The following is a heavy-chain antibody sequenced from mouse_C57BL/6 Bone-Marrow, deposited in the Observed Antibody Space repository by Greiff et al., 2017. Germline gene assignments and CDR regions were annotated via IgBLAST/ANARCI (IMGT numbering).Heavy chain of an antibody. Sequence: EVMLVESGGGLVQPGGSLKLSCAASGFTFSDYYMYWVRQTPEKRLEWVAYISNGGGSTYYPDTVKGRFTISRDNAKNTLYLQMSRLKSEDTAMYYCARQDTTVVAGDYWGQGTSVTVSS. CDR3: ARQDTTVVAGDY. J-gene: IGHJ4*01. CDR2: ISNGGGST. V-gene: IGHV5-12*01. D-gene: IGHD1-1*01. CDR1: GFTFSDYY.